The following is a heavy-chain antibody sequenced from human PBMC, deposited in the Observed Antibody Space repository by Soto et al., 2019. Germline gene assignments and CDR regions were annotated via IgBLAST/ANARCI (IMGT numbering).Heavy chain of an antibody. V-gene: IGHV3-43*01. CDR1: GFTFDDYT. CDR2: ISWDGGST. D-gene: IGHD3-9*01. CDR3: AKGAYYDILTGLVDWFDP. J-gene: IGHJ5*02. Sequence: SLRLSCAASGFTFDDYTMHWVRQAPGKGLEWVSLISWDGGSTYYADSVKGRFTISRDNSKNSLYLQMNSLRTEDTALYYCAKGAYYDILTGLVDWFDPWGQGTLVTVSS.